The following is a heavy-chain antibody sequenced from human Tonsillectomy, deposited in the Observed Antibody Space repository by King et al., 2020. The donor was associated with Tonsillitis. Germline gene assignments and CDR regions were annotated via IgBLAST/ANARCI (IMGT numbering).Heavy chain of an antibody. CDR2: IYYSGST. D-gene: IGHD3-10*01. CDR3: ARRGTRYGSPRRAFDI. J-gene: IGHJ3*02. CDR1: GGSISSSSYY. V-gene: IGHV4-39*07. Sequence: LQLQESGPGLVKPSETLSLTCTVSGGSISSSSYYWGWIRQPPGKGLEWIGSIYYSGSTYYNPSLKSRVTISVDTSKNQFSLKLSSVTAADTAVYYCARRGTRYGSPRRAFDIWGQGTMVTVSS.